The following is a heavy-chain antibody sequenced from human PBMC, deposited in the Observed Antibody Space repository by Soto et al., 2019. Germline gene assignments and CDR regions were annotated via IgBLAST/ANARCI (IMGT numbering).Heavy chain of an antibody. V-gene: IGHV1-69*13. CDR2: IIPIFGTA. CDR3: ARDSGESSYSSSWTGNYYGMDV. Sequence: SVKVSCKAPGGTLSSYAISWVRQAPGQGLEWMGGIIPIFGTANYAQKFQGRVTITADESTSTAYMELSSLRSEDTAVYYCARDSGESSYSSSWTGNYYGMDVWGQGXTVTVYS. D-gene: IGHD6-13*01. CDR1: GGTLSSYA. J-gene: IGHJ6*02.